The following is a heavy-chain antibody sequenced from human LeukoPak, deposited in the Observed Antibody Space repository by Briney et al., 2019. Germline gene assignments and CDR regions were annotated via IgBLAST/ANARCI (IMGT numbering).Heavy chain of an antibody. CDR1: GLTLCTYW. V-gene: IGHV3-7*04. D-gene: IGHD3-22*01. CDR2: IKKDGSEK. CDR3: ARDSWNYDSSGYPNY. Sequence: GGSLRLSCAASGLTLCTYWMSWVRQAPGKGLEWVANIKKDGSEKYYVDSVKGRFTISRDNAKNSLYLQMNSLRAEDTAVYYCARDSWNYDSSGYPNYWGQGTLVTVSS. J-gene: IGHJ4*02.